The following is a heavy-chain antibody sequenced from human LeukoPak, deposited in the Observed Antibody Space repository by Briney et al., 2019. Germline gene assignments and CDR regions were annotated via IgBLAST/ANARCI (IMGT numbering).Heavy chain of an antibody. CDR1: GGTFSSYA. CDR3: ASPGSFDY. Sequence: GASVKVSCKASGGTFSSYAISWVRQAPGQGLEWMGRINPILGIANYAQKFQGRVTITADKSTSTAYMELSSLRSEDTAVYYCASPGSFDYWGQGTLVTVSS. V-gene: IGHV1-69*04. D-gene: IGHD3-10*01. CDR2: INPILGIA. J-gene: IGHJ4*02.